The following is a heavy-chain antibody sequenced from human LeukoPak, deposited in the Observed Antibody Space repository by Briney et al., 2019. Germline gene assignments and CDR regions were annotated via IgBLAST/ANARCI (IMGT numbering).Heavy chain of an antibody. Sequence: GGSLSLSCAASGFTFSSYAMSWVRQAPGKGLEWVAVITSGGGAASYADSVRGRFTVSRDNSMNMLTLQMNSLRVDDTAIYYCAKHLTIVIVTGPVPYWGQGTLVTVSS. J-gene: IGHJ4*02. D-gene: IGHD3-9*01. CDR2: ITSGGGAA. V-gene: IGHV3-23*01. CDR1: GFTFSSYA. CDR3: AKHLTIVIVTGPVPY.